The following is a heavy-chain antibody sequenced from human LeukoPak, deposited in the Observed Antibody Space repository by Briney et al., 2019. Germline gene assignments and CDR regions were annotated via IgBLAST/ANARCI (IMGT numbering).Heavy chain of an antibody. J-gene: IGHJ4*02. CDR2: IYYSGST. V-gene: IGHV4-59*01. CDR3: ARGKEMATIIDY. D-gene: IGHD5-24*01. CDR1: GGSISGYY. Sequence: SSETLSLTCTVSGGSISGYYWSWVRQPPGKGLEWIGNIYYSGSTNYNPSLKSRVTISVDTSKNQFSLKLSSVTAADTAVYYCARGKEMATIIDYWGQGTLVTVSS.